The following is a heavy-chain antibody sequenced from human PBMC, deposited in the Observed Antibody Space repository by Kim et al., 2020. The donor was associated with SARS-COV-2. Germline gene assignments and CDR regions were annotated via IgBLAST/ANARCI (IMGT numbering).Heavy chain of an antibody. V-gene: IGHV4-34*01. Sequence: PALKRRVTISVDTSKNQFSLQLSSVTAAETAVYYCARKRIAVAGSPFDYWGQGTLVTVSS. J-gene: IGHJ4*02. CDR3: ARKRIAVAGSPFDY. D-gene: IGHD6-19*01.